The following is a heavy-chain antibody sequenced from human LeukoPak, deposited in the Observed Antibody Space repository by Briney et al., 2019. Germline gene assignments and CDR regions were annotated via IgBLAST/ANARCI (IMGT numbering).Heavy chain of an antibody. Sequence: ASVKVSCKTSGYTFSAHYIHWVRQAPGQGLEWMGRINPNSGGTHFARKFQGRVTVTKDTSIRTVYMEFTSLRSDDSAVYYCARGHSYEWLLGNAFDIWGQGTMVTASS. CDR2: INPNSGGT. CDR3: ARGHSYEWLLGNAFDI. D-gene: IGHD3-3*01. CDR1: GYTFSAHY. J-gene: IGHJ3*02. V-gene: IGHV1-2*06.